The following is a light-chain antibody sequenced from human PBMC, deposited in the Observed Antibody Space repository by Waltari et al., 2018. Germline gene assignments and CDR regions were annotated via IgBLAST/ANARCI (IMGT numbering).Light chain of an antibody. CDR3: QQYYTAPYT. J-gene: IGKJ2*01. CDR2: CAS. Sequence: DIVMTQSPDSLAVSLGEKATINCKSNQSLLYNSNNKNYLAWYQQKPGQPLNLFFYCASSRESGVPDRFSGSGSGTDFTLTIGSLQAEDVAVYYCQQYYTAPYTFGQGTKLEIK. CDR1: QSLLYNSNNKNY. V-gene: IGKV4-1*01.